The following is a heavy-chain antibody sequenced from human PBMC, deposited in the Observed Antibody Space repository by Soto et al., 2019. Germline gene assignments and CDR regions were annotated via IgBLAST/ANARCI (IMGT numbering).Heavy chain of an antibody. CDR1: GFTFGDYA. V-gene: IGHV3-49*03. J-gene: IGHJ4*02. CDR3: TRLSPIVVPAAMLDD. CDR2: IRSKAYGGTT. Sequence: GGSLRLSCTASGFTFGDYAMSWFRQAPGKGLEWVGFIRSKAYGGTTEYAASVKGRFTISRDDSKSIAYLQMNSLKTEDTAVYYCTRLSPIVVPAAMLDDWGQGTLVTVSS. D-gene: IGHD2-2*01.